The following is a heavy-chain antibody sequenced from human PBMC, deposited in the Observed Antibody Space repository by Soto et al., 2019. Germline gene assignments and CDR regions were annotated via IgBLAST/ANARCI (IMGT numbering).Heavy chain of an antibody. V-gene: IGHV4-31*03. CDR3: APTPRRSSGYRYWYFDL. CDR2: IYYSGST. J-gene: IGHJ2*01. D-gene: IGHD3-22*01. CDR1: GGSISSGGYY. Sequence: SETLSLTCTVSGGSISSGGYYWSWIRQHPGKGLEWIGYIYYSGSTYYNPSLKSRVTISVDTSKNQFSLKLSSVTAADTAVYYCAPTPRRSSGYRYWYFDLWGRGTLVTVSS.